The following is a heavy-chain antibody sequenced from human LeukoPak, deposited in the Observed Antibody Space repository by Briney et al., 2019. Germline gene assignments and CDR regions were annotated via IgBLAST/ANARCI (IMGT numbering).Heavy chain of an antibody. CDR3: ARGLNYYDSSGYYYDRDGFD. Sequence: GASVKVSCKASGGTFSNYAISWVRQAPGQGLEWMGRIIPIFGTANYAQKFQGRVTITTDESTSTAYMELSSLRSEDTAVYYCARGLNYYDSSGYYYDRDGFDWGQGTLVTVSS. D-gene: IGHD3-22*01. CDR1: GGTFSNYA. J-gene: IGHJ4*02. V-gene: IGHV1-69*05. CDR2: IIPIFGTA.